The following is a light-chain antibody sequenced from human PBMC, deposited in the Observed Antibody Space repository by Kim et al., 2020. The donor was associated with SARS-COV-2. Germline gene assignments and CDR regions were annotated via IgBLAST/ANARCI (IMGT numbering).Light chain of an antibody. CDR2: CAS. V-gene: IGKV3-15*01. CDR3: QQYNNWPPVT. Sequence: IVMTQSPTTLSVSPGDRVTLSCRATQSVSSNLAWYQQKPGQAPRLLIYCASIRATGIPARFSGSGSGTDFTLTISSLQSEDFAVYYCQQYNNWPPVTFGGGTKVDIK. J-gene: IGKJ4*01. CDR1: QSVSSN.